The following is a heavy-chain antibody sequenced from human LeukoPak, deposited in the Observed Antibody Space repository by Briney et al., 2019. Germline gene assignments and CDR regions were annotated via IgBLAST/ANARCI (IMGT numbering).Heavy chain of an antibody. Sequence: PGGSLRLSCAAPGFTFSSYWMSWVRQAPEKGLEWVANINQDGSEKYYVDSVKGRFTISRDTAKNSLYLQMNSLRAEDTAVYFCARKYCSSTTCYRWIDHWGQGTLVTVSS. D-gene: IGHD2/OR15-2a*01. CDR1: GFTFSSYW. V-gene: IGHV3-7*01. CDR3: ARKYCSSTTCYRWIDH. CDR2: INQDGSEK. J-gene: IGHJ4*02.